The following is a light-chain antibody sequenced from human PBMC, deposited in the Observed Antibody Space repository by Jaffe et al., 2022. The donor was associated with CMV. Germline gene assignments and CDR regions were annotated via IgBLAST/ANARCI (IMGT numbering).Light chain of an antibody. CDR1: GSNIGTNA. Sequence: QSVLTQPPSASGAPGQRVTISCSGGGSNIGTNAVNWYQQLPGTAPKLLIYSDYQRPSGVPDRFSGSRSGSSASLAISGLQSEDEADYFCAAWDDSLHGLVVFGGGTKLTVL. V-gene: IGLV1-44*01. J-gene: IGLJ2*01. CDR2: SDY. CDR3: AAWDDSLHGLVV.